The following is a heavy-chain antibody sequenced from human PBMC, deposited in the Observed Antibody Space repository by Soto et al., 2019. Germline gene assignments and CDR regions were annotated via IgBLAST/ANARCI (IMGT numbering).Heavy chain of an antibody. D-gene: IGHD6-6*01. Sequence: ASVKVSCKASGYTFTSYGISWVRQAPGQGLEWMGWMNPNSGNTGYAQKFQGRVTMTRNTSISTAYMELSSLRSEDTAVYYCARAGIAARPFGNYWGQGTLVTVSS. CDR3: ARAGIAARPFGNY. CDR1: GYTFTSYG. J-gene: IGHJ4*02. CDR2: MNPNSGNT. V-gene: IGHV1-8*02.